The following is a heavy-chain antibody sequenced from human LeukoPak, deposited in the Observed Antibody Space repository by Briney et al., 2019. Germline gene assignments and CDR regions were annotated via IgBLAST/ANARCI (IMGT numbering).Heavy chain of an antibody. D-gene: IGHD3-3*01. V-gene: IGHV3-21*01. CDR3: AASGYPIADYWFDP. J-gene: IGHJ5*02. CDR2: ISSSSSYI. Sequence: PGGSLRLSCAASGFTFSRYSMTWVRQAPGKGLEWVSSISSSSSYIYYADSVKGRFTISRDNAKNSLYLQMNSLRAEDTAVYYCAASGYPIADYWFDPWGQGTLVTVSS. CDR1: GFTFSRYS.